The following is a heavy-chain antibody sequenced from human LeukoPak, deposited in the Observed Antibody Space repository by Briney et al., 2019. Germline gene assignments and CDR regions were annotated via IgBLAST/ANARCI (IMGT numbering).Heavy chain of an antibody. CDR1: GGSISSYY. D-gene: IGHD6-19*01. V-gene: IGHV4-59*01. CDR2: IYYSGST. CDR3: ARSQVPPAVAPFDY. Sequence: NSSETLSLTCTVSGGSISSYYWSWIRQPPGKGLEWIGYIYYSGSTNYNPSLKSRVTISVDTSKNQFSLKLNSVTAADTAVYYCARSQVPPAVAPFDYWGQGTLVIVSS. J-gene: IGHJ4*02.